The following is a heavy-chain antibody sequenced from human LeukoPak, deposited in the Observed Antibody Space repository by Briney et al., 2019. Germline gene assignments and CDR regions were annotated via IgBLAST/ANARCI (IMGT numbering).Heavy chain of an antibody. J-gene: IGHJ4*02. CDR1: SYSISSDYY. CDR2: IFHRGTT. Sequence: SETLSLTCTVSSYSISSDYYWGWIRQPPGKGLEWIGSIFHRGTTYYNPSLKSRVTISVDTSKNQFSLKVTSMTAADTGVYYCTRSFPGIVGAADFWGQGTLVTVSS. V-gene: IGHV4-38-2*02. CDR3: TRSFPGIVGAADF. D-gene: IGHD1-26*01.